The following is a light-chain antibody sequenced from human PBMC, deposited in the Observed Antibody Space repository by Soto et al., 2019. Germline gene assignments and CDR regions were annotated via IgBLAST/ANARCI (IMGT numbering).Light chain of an antibody. CDR1: QGIGDT. CDR2: DTS. Sequence: EVVLRQSPATPSVSPGAGASLSFRVSQGIGDTLAWYPHKPGQTPRLLIYDTSTRATGVPTRFSVSRSGAEFTLTINSLQSEYVVGYYGQPDNNWPLNFGGGTKVEIK. V-gene: IGKV3-15*01. J-gene: IGKJ4*01. CDR3: QPDNNWPLN.